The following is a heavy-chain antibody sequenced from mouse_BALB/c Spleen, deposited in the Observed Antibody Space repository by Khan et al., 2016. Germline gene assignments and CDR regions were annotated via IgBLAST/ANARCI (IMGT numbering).Heavy chain of an antibody. D-gene: IGHD1-1*01. CDR3: TSSGGSAYDY. V-gene: IGHV1-69*02. Sequence: QVQLHQPGAELVKPGASVKLSCKASGYIFTSYWLNWVKQRPGQGLEWIGNIYPSDSYTNYNQKFKDRAALTVDRSSSTAYMQLSSPTSEDSAVFYGTSSGGSAYDYWGQGTALTVSS. CDR2: IYPSDSYT. CDR1: GYIFTSYW. J-gene: IGHJ2*01.